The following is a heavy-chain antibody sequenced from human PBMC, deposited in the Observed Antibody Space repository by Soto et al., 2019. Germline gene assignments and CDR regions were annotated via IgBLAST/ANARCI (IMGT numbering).Heavy chain of an antibody. V-gene: IGHV1-18*01. CDR3: ARNFGDTDPRYYFGMDV. J-gene: IGHJ6*02. D-gene: IGHD4-17*01. CDR1: GYTFTRYG. CDR2: ISAYNGNT. Sequence: QVQLVQSGAEVKKPGASVKVSCKASGYTFTRYGFNWVRQAPGLGLEWMGWISAYNGNTHYAQEVQGRVTMTTDTSTSTAYMELRSLRSDDTAVYYCARNFGDTDPRYYFGMDVWGQGTTVTVSS.